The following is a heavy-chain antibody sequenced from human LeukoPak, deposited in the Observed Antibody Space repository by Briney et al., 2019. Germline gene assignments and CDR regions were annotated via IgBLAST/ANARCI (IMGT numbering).Heavy chain of an antibody. CDR3: ARDGGLHTNFDY. Sequence: GGSLRLSCAASGFTFRNYWMGWVRQAPGKGLEWVANTKPDGSAEYYADSVRGRFTTSRDNANNFLYLQMNSLRGGETAVYYCARDGGLHTNFDYWGQGTLVTVSS. D-gene: IGHD2-15*01. CDR2: TKPDGSAE. V-gene: IGHV3-7*01. CDR1: GFTFRNYW. J-gene: IGHJ4*02.